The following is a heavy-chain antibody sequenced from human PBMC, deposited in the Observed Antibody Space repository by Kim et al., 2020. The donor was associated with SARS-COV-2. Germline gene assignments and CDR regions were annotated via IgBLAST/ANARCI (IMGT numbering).Heavy chain of an antibody. J-gene: IGHJ4*02. Sequence: EIYADSVKGRFTISRDSSENALYLQMNSLKPGDTAIYYCVRRTLDAFDYWGQGTLVTVSP. CDR3: VRRTLDAFDY. CDR2: E. D-gene: IGHD1-1*01. V-gene: IGHV3-30*03.